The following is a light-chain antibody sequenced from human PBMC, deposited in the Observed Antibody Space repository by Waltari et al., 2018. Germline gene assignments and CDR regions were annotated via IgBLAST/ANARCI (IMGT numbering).Light chain of an antibody. Sequence: DIQLTQSPSFLSASVGNRVPITCRASQGISSYLAWYQQKPGEAPNLLIYGASTLQTGVPSRFSASGSGTEFTLTINSLQPEDFATYYCQQVTSYVFGGGTKVEIK. CDR1: QGISSY. J-gene: IGKJ4*01. V-gene: IGKV1-9*01. CDR3: QQVTSYV. CDR2: GAS.